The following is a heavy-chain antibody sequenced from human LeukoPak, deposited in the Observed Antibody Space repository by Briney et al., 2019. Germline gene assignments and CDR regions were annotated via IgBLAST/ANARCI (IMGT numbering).Heavy chain of an antibody. J-gene: IGHJ4*02. Sequence: GGSLRLSCAASGFTFSNYAMSWVRQAPGKGLEWVSTITGNGGSTYYADSVKGRFTISRDNSKNTLYLQVNSLRAEDTAIYYCAKSVYYGLHRSFDFWGQGTLVTVSS. CDR1: GFTFSNYA. V-gene: IGHV3-23*01. CDR2: ITGNGGST. D-gene: IGHD3-10*01. CDR3: AKSVYYGLHRSFDF.